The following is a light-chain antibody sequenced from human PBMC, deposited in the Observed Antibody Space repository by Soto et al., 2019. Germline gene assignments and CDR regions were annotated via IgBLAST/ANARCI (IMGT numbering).Light chain of an antibody. J-gene: IGKJ4*01. CDR3: QQYDKWPPT. Sequence: EIKMAQSPDTLSVSPGERATLSCRASQSISSKLAWYQQRPGQAPRLLIYGPSTRATGVPVRFRGGGSGTEFTLTISGLQSEDFAVYCCQQYDKWPPTFGGGTKVEIK. CDR2: GPS. V-gene: IGKV3-15*01. CDR1: QSISSK.